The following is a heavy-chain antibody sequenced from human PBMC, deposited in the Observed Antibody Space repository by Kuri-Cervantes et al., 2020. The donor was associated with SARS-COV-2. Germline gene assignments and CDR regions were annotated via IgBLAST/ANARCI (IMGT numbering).Heavy chain of an antibody. CDR3: TSNDPRRAYYYYGMDV. Sequence: GESLKISCAASGFTFSSHGMHWVRQAPGKGLEWVAVIWYDGSNKYYADSVKGRFTISRDNSKNTLYLQMNSLRAEDTAVYYCTSNDPRRAYYYYGMDVWGQGTTVTVSS. CDR1: GFTFSSHG. CDR2: IWYDGSNK. D-gene: IGHD1-1*01. J-gene: IGHJ6*02. V-gene: IGHV3-33*01.